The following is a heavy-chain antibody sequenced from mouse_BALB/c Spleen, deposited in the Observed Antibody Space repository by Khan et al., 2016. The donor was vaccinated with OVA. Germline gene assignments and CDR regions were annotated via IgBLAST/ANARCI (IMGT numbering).Heavy chain of an antibody. CDR3: ECDLAGWFAY. CDR2: INSDGYSN. J-gene: IGHJ3*01. Sequence: EVELVESGGDLVRPGGSLKLSCAASGFTFSAYGMSWVRQSPDKRLEWVATINSDGYSNYYPDSLKGRFIISRNNAKNTLYLQLLSLKSEDKAMSYCECDLAGWFAYWGQGTLVTVSA. V-gene: IGHV5-6*01. D-gene: IGHD2-13*01. CDR1: GFTFSAYG.